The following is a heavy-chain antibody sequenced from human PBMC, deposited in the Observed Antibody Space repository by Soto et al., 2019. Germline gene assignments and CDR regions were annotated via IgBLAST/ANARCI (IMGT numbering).Heavy chain of an antibody. CDR3: ARALYSSGWSYYYYYGMDV. V-gene: IGHV1-69*06. J-gene: IGHJ6*02. CDR1: GGTFSSYA. CDR2: IIPIFGTA. D-gene: IGHD6-13*01. Sequence: CKASGGTFSSYAISWVRQAPGQGLEWMGGIIPIFGTANYAQKFQGRVTITADKSTSTAYMELSSLRSEDTAVYYCARALYSSGWSYYYYYGMDVWGQGTTVTVSS.